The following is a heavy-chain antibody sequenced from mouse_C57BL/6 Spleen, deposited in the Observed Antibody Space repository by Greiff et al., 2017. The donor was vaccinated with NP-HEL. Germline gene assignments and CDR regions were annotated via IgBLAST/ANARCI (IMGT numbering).Heavy chain of an antibody. CDR2: IYPRDGST. Sequence: QVHVKQSDAELVKPGASVKISCKVSGYTFTDYTIHWMKQRPEQGLEWIGYIYPRDGSTKYNEKFKGKATLTADKSSSTAYMQHNSLTSDDSTVYFCARMDYSNLNFDYWGQGTTLTVSS. CDR1: GYTFTDYT. J-gene: IGHJ2*01. V-gene: IGHV1-78*01. CDR3: ARMDYSNLNFDY. D-gene: IGHD2-5*01.